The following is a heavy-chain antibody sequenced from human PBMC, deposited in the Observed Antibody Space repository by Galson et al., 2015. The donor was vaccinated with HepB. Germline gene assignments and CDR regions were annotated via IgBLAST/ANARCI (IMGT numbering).Heavy chain of an antibody. D-gene: IGHD6-6*01. J-gene: IGHJ4*02. V-gene: IGHV3-30*18. CDR3: AKDLSGSPKIAARPEWYY. Sequence: SLRLSCAASGFSFSSYGMHWVRQAPGKGLEWVAVISYDGSNKYYADSVKGRFTISRDNSKNTLYLQMNSLRAEDTAVYYCAKDLSGSPKIAARPEWYYWGQGTLVTVSS. CDR1: GFSFSSYG. CDR2: ISYDGSNK.